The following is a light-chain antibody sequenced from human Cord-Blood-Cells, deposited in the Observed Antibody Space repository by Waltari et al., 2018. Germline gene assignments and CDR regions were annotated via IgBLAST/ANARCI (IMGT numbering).Light chain of an antibody. CDR3: QQYNNWPPYT. Sequence: EIVMTQSPATLSVSPGERATLSSRASQSVSSNLAWYQQKHGQAPRLLIYGASTRATGIPARFSGSGSGTEFTLTISSLQSEDFAVYYCQQYNNWPPYTFGQGTKLEIK. J-gene: IGKJ2*01. CDR2: GAS. V-gene: IGKV3-15*01. CDR1: QSVSSN.